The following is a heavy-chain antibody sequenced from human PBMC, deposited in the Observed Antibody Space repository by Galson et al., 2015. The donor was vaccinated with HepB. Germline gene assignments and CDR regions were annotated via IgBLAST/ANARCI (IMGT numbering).Heavy chain of an antibody. D-gene: IGHD3-10*01. CDR2: INAGNGNT. Sequence: SVTVSCKASGYTFTSYAMHWVRQAPGQRLEWMGSINAGNGNTKYSQKFQGRVTITRDTSASTAYMELSSLRSEDTAVYYCARAGGLWFGTNWFDPWGQGTLVTVSS. CDR3: ARAGGLWFGTNWFDP. J-gene: IGHJ5*02. CDR1: GYTFTSYA. V-gene: IGHV1-3*01.